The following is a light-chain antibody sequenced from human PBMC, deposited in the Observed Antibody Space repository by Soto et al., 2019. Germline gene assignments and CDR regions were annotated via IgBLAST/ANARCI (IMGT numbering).Light chain of an antibody. V-gene: IGKV3-20*01. Sequence: EIVLTQSPGTLSLSPGERATLSCRASQSVSSSYLAWYQRKPGQAPRLLISGASTRASGIPDRFSGSGSGTDFTLTISSLEPEDFAVYYCQQYGRSPLTFGGGTKLDIK. CDR1: QSVSSSY. CDR2: GAS. J-gene: IGKJ4*01. CDR3: QQYGRSPLT.